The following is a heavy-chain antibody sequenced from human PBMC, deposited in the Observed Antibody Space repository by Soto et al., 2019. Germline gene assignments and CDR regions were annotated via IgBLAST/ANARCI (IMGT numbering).Heavy chain of an antibody. CDR2: IIPIFGTA. CDR3: AEDIVVVPAAMRGYYYYGMDV. CDR1: GGTFSSYA. Sequence: SVKVSCKASGGTFSSYAISWVRQAPGQGLEWMGGIIPIFGTANYAQKFQGRVTITADKSTSTAYMELSSLRSEDTAVYYCAEDIVVVPAAMRGYYYYGMDVWGQGTTVTVSS. J-gene: IGHJ6*02. D-gene: IGHD2-2*01. V-gene: IGHV1-69*06.